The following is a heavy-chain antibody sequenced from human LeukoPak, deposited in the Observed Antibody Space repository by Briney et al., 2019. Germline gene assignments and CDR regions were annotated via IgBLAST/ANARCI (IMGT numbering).Heavy chain of an antibody. V-gene: IGHV3-11*01. CDR3: ARDRALGFTGYRGPFDY. D-gene: IGHD3-9*01. CDR1: GFTFSDYY. Sequence: GGSLRLSCAASGFTFSDYYMSWIRQAPGKGLEWVSYISSSGSTIYYADSVKGRFTISRDNAKNSLYLQMNSLRAEDTAVYYCARDRALGFTGYRGPFDYWGQGTLVTVSS. J-gene: IGHJ4*02. CDR2: ISSSGSTI.